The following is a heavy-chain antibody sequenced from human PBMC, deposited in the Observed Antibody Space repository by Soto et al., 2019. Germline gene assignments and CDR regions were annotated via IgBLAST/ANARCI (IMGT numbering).Heavy chain of an antibody. CDR3: ASRGAASIAARPGYYYYMDV. CDR1: HRFFSGYS. D-gene: IGHD6-6*01. Sequence: ETLSVNGATVHRFFSGYSSRKRKKTPGKGLEWIGEINHSGSTNYNPSLKSRVTISVDTSKNQFSLKLSSVTAADTAVYYCASRGAASIAARPGYYYYMDVWGKGTTVT. CDR2: INHSGST. J-gene: IGHJ6*03. V-gene: IGHV4-34*01.